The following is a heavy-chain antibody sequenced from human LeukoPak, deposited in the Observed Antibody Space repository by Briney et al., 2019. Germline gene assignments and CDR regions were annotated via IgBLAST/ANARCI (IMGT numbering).Heavy chain of an antibody. Sequence: GGSLRLSCAASGFTFSDYYMSWIRQAPGKELEWVSYISSSNSYTNYADSVKGRFYADSVEGRFTISRDNAKNSLYLQMNSLRAEDTAVYYCASLTYYFDSSGYYPGYFQHWGQGTLVTVSS. J-gene: IGHJ1*01. D-gene: IGHD3-22*01. CDR3: ASLTYYFDSSGYYPGYFQH. CDR1: GFTFSDYY. V-gene: IGHV3-11*03. CDR2: ISSSNSYT.